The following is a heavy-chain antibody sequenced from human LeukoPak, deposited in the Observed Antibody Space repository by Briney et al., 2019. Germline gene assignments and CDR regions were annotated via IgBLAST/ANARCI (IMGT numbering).Heavy chain of an antibody. Sequence: PSETLSLTCTVSGGSISSYYWSWIRQPPGKGLEWIGYIYYSGSTNYNPSLKSRVTISVDTSKNQFSLKLSSVTAAGTAVYYCASRTTGTSNGYYFDYWGQGTLVTVSS. V-gene: IGHV4-59*08. CDR3: ASRTTGTSNGYYFDY. J-gene: IGHJ4*02. D-gene: IGHD1-14*01. CDR1: GGSISSYY. CDR2: IYYSGST.